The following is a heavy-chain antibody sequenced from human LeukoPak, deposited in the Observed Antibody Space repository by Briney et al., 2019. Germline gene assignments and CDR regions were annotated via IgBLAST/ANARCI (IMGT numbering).Heavy chain of an antibody. Sequence: KPSETLSLTCTVSGGSISGYYWSWIRQTPGKGLEWIGYMYSSGNSNYNPSLKSRVTISVDTSKNQFSLKLSSVTAADTAVYYCAREDGYYFDYWGQGTLVTVSS. V-gene: IGHV4-59*01. CDR2: MYSSGNS. CDR1: GGSISGYY. CDR3: AREDGYYFDY. J-gene: IGHJ4*02.